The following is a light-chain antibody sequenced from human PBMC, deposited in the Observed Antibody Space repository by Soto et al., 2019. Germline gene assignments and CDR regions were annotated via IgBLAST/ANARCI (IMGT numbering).Light chain of an antibody. V-gene: IGLV2-14*01. Sequence: QSALTQPASVSGSPGQSITISCTGTSSDVGGYNYVSWYQQHPGKAPKLMIYEVSNRPSGVSNRFSGSKSGNTASLTISGLQSEDEADYYCAAWDDSLNGVVFGGGTQLTVL. CDR2: EVS. CDR1: SSDVGGYNY. CDR3: AAWDDSLNGVV. J-gene: IGLJ2*01.